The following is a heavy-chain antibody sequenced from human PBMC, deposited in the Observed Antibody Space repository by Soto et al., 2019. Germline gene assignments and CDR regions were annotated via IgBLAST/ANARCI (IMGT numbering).Heavy chain of an antibody. CDR1: GYTFTGYY. CDR2: INPNSGGT. J-gene: IGHJ6*02. CDR3: ARGAAARGGVDYYYYGMDV. Sequence: ASVKVSCKASGYTFTGYYMHWVRQAPGQGLEWMGWINPNSGGTNYAQKFQGWVTMTRDTSISTAYMELSRLRSDDTAVYYCARGAAARGGVDYYYYGMDVWGQGTTVTVSS. D-gene: IGHD6-6*01. V-gene: IGHV1-2*04.